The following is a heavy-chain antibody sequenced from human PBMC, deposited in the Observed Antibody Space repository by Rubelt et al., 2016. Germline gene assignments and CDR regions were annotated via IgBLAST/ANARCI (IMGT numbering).Heavy chain of an antibody. CDR2: INPNSGGT. Sequence: QVQLVQSGAEVKKPGASVKVSCKASGYTFTGYYMHWVRQAPGQGLEWMGWINPNSGGTNYAQKVKGRVTRTRDTSISTAYRELSRLRSDDTAVYYCASSSGSYYSLDYWGQGTLVTVSS. CDR1: GYTFTGYY. CDR3: ASSSGSYYSLDY. J-gene: IGHJ4*02. D-gene: IGHD1-26*01. V-gene: IGHV1-2*02.